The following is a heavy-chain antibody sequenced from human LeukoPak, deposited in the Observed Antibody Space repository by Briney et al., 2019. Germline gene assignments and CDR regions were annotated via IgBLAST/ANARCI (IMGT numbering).Heavy chain of an antibody. D-gene: IGHD3-10*01. CDR1: GYSFTSYC. CDR2: IDPSDSYT. J-gene: IGHJ3*02. Sequence: LGESLKISCKGSGYSFTSYCISWVRQMPGKGLEWMGRIDPSDSYTNYSPSFQGHVTISADKSISTAYLQWSSLKASDTAMYYCARHSLLWFGELGDAFDIWGQGTMVTVSS. V-gene: IGHV5-10-1*01. CDR3: ARHSLLWFGELGDAFDI.